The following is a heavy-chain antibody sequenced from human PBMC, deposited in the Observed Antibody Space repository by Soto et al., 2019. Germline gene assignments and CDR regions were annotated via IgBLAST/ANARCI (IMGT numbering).Heavy chain of an antibody. V-gene: IGHV3-30-3*01. CDR1: GFTFSSYA. CDR2: ISYDGSNK. CDR3: AKDIRRVVAATLRI. Sequence: GGSLRLSCAASGFTFSSYAVHWVRQAPGKGLEWVAVISYDGSNKYYADSVKGRFTISRDNSKNTLYLQMNSLRAEDTAVYYCAKDIRRVVAATLRIWGQGTMVTVSS. D-gene: IGHD2-15*01. J-gene: IGHJ3*02.